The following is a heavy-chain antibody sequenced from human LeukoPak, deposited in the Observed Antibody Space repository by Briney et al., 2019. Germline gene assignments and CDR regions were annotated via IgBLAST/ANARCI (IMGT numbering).Heavy chain of an antibody. V-gene: IGHV3-53*01. Sequence: GGSLRLSCAASGFTVSSNCMSWVRQAPGKGLEWVSVISSGGSTYYADSVKGRFTISRDNSKNTLYLQMNSLRAEDTAVYYCAREAWGSTRYYYYMDVWGKGTTVTVSS. CDR3: AREAWGSTRYYYYMDV. D-gene: IGHD2-2*01. CDR2: ISSGGST. J-gene: IGHJ6*03. CDR1: GFTVSSNC.